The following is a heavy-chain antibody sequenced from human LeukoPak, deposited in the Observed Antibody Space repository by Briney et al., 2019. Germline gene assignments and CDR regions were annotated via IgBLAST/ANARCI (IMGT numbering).Heavy chain of an antibody. V-gene: IGHV4-39*01. CDR1: GGSISGSSYF. J-gene: IGHJ4*02. CDR2: IYYSGST. D-gene: IGHD6-13*01. Sequence: PSETLSLTCTVSGGSISGSSYFWGWIRQPPGKGLEWIGSIYYSGSTYYNPSLKSRVTISVDMSKNQLSLKLNSVTAADTAVYYCGRQAAAGAGGDYWDQGTLVTVSS. CDR3: GRQAAAGAGGDY.